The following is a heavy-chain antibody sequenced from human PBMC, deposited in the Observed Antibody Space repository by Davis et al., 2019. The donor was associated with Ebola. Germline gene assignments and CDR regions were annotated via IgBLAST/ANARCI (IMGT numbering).Heavy chain of an antibody. D-gene: IGHD1-26*01. V-gene: IGHV1-8*02. CDR1: GYTFTSYG. CDR3: ARRVGARSGFDY. Sequence: AASVKVSCKASGYTFTSYGISWVRQAPGQGLEWMGWMNPNSGNTGYAQKFQGRITMTRNTSINTAYMELNSLRSEDTAVYYCARRVGARSGFDYWGQGTLVTVSS. CDR2: MNPNSGNT. J-gene: IGHJ4*02.